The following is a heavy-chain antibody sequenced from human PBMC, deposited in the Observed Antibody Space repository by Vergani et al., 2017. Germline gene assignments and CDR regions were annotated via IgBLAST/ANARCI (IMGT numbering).Heavy chain of an antibody. CDR2: INHRGST. D-gene: IGHD3-22*01. J-gene: IGHJ2*01. Sequence: QVQLQQWGAGLLKPSETLSLTCAVYGGSFSGYYWSWIRQPPGKGLEWIGEINHRGSTNYNPSLKSRVTISVDTSKNQFSLKLSSVTAADTAVYYCARDRSGRVLNWYFDLWGRGTLVTVSS. V-gene: IGHV4-34*01. CDR3: ARDRSGRVLNWYFDL. CDR1: GGSFSGYY.